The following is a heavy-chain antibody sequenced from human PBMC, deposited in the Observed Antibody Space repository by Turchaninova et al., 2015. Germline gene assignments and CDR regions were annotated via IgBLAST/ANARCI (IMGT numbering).Heavy chain of an antibody. Sequence: QVQLQESGPGLVKPSETLSLPCAVSGYSTGPGYYRGGVRPPPGKGLEGIGSMYHSGSAYYNASLKSRVTISVDTNKNHFSLRLSPVTAADTAVYYCARLSGDLDGTDYWGQGTLVTVSS. CDR1: GYSTGPGYY. V-gene: IGHV4-38-2*01. D-gene: IGHD7-27*01. CDR2: MYHSGSA. CDR3: ARLSGDLDGTDY. J-gene: IGHJ4*02.